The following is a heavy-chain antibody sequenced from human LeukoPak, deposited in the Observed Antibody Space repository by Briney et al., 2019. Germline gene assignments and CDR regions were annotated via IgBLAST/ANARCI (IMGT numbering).Heavy chain of an antibody. CDR3: VKTLDIVVVVATPTYFDY. Sequence: PGGSLRLSCAASGFTFSSYAMSWVRQAPGKGLEWVSAISGSGGSTYYADSVKGRFTISRDNSKNTLYLQMNSLRAEDTAVYYCVKTLDIVVVVATPTYFDYWGQGTLVTVPS. D-gene: IGHD2-15*01. CDR2: ISGSGGST. J-gene: IGHJ4*02. V-gene: IGHV3-23*01. CDR1: GFTFSSYA.